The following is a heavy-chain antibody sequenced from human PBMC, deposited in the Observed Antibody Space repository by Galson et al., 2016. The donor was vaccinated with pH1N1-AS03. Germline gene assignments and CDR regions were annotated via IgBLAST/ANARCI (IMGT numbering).Heavy chain of an antibody. V-gene: IGHV3-23*01. D-gene: IGHD3-10*01. CDR1: GFSVRANA. Sequence: SLRLSCAASGFSVRANAMSWVRQAPGKGLEWVASLDGGGDGTHYAGAVRGRFTISRDTSENTVYLQMNSLRAEDTALYYCAKDVFGWAFDVWGQGTMGTVSS. CDR3: AKDVFGWAFDV. J-gene: IGHJ3*01. CDR2: LDGGGDGT.